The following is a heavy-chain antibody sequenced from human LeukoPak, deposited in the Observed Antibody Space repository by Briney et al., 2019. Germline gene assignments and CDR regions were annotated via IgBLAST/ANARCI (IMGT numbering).Heavy chain of an antibody. V-gene: IGHV4-39*01. Sequence: SETLSLTCTVSGGSISSSSYYWGWIRQPPGKGLEWIGSIYYSGSTYYNPSLKSRVTISVDTSKNQFSLKLSSVTAADTAVYYCARPLGAYPRSYAFDIWGQGTMVTVSS. CDR1: GGSISSSSYY. J-gene: IGHJ3*02. D-gene: IGHD7-27*01. CDR2: IYYSGST. CDR3: ARPLGAYPRSYAFDI.